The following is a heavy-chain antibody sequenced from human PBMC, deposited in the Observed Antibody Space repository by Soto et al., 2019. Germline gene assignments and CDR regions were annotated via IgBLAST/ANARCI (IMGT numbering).Heavy chain of an antibody. CDR3: ERVTIFGVVIKALDY. CDR2: INHSGST. J-gene: IGHJ4*02. CDR1: GGSFSGYY. D-gene: IGHD3-3*01. V-gene: IGHV4-34*01. Sequence: QVQLQQGGAGLLKPSETLSLTCAVYGGSFSGYYWSWIRQPPGKGLEWIGEINHSGSTNYNPSLKRRVTITVDTSKNKFSLKLRSVTAANTAVYYCERVTIFGVVIKALDYWGQGTLVTVSS.